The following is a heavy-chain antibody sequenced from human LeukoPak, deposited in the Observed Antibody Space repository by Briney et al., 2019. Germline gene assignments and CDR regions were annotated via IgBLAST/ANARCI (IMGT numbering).Heavy chain of an antibody. CDR1: GYTFTSYG. D-gene: IGHD3-10*01. Sequence: ASVKVSCKASGYTFTSYGISWVRQAPGQGLEWMGWISAYNGNTNYAQKLQGRVTMTTDTSTSTAYMELRSLRSDDTAVYYCARHGESTKYYYYYYYMDVWGKGTTVTISS. CDR2: ISAYNGNT. CDR3: ARHGESTKYYYYYYYMDV. J-gene: IGHJ6*03. V-gene: IGHV1-18*01.